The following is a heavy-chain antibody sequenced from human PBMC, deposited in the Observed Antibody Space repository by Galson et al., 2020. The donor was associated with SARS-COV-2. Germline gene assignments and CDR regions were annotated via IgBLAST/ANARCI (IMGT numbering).Heavy chain of an antibody. J-gene: IGHJ6*02. CDR2: ISAYNGNT. V-gene: IGHV1-18*01. Sequence: ASVKVSCKASGYTFTSYGISWVRQAPGQGLEWMGWISAYNGNTNYAQKLQGRVTMTTDTSTSTAYMELRSLRSDDTAVYYCARDPTYYGSGTPGDYYYGMDVWGQGTTVTVSS. CDR3: ARDPTYYGSGTPGDYYYGMDV. CDR1: GYTFTSYG. D-gene: IGHD3-10*01.